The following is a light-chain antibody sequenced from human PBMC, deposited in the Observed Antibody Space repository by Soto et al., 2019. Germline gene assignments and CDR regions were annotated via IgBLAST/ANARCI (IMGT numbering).Light chain of an antibody. Sequence: QSALTQPPSVSGAPGQRVTISCTGSSSNIGAGYDVHWYQQFPGTVPKLLIYGNSNRPSGVPARFSGSKSGSSASLAITGLQAEDEADYYCQSYDSSLTGPKVLFGGGTKLTVL. CDR3: QSYDSSLTGPKVL. J-gene: IGLJ2*01. CDR2: GNS. V-gene: IGLV1-40*01. CDR1: SSNIGAGYD.